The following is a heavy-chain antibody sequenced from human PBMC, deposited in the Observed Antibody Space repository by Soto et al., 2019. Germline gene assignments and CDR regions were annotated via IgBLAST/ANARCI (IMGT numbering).Heavy chain of an antibody. CDR2: ISYDGSNK. J-gene: IGHJ6*02. D-gene: IGHD2-21*02. CDR3: RGDYDYYFGMDV. Sequence: QVQLVESGGGVVQPGRSLRLSCAASGFTYSSYGMHWVRQAPGTGLEWVAVISYDGSNKYYADSVKGRFTISRDNSKNTLNLQMNSLTAEDTAVYYCRGDYDYYFGMDVWGQGTTVTVSS. V-gene: IGHV3-30*03. CDR1: GFTYSSYG.